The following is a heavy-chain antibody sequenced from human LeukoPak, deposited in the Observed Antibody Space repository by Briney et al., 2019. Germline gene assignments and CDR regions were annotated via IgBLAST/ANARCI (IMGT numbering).Heavy chain of an antibody. Sequence: SETLSLTCAVYGGAFSGYYWSWIRQPPGKGLEWIGEINHSGSTNYNPSLKSRVTISVDTSKNQFPLKLSSVTAADTAVYYCAESIAVAGHYFDYWGQGTLVTVSS. CDR1: GGAFSGYY. J-gene: IGHJ4*02. D-gene: IGHD6-19*01. CDR2: INHSGST. CDR3: AESIAVAGHYFDY. V-gene: IGHV4-34*01.